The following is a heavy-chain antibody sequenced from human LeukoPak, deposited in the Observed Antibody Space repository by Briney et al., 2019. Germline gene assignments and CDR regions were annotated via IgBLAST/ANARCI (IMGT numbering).Heavy chain of an antibody. Sequence: AGGSLRLSCAASGFTVSSNFMSWVRQDPGKGLVWVSHINNDGSITNYADSVKGRFTISRDNAKNTLYLQMNSLRAEDTAVYYCAHGSMYQLDYWGQGTLVTVSS. D-gene: IGHD2-2*01. J-gene: IGHJ4*02. V-gene: IGHV3-74*01. CDR2: INNDGSIT. CDR1: GFTVSSNF. CDR3: AHGSMYQLDY.